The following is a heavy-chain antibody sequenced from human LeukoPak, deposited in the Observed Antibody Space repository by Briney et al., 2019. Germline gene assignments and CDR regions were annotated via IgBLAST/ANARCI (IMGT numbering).Heavy chain of an antibody. CDR2: IHYSGNT. Sequence: PSETLSLTCTVSGGSISSRSYYWGWIRQPPGKGLEWIGIIHYSGNTYYNPSLKSRVTMSVDTSKNQFSLRVSSVTAADTAVYYCAISETAAGKQYFQDWGQGTLVTVSS. V-gene: IGHV4-39*01. J-gene: IGHJ1*01. CDR3: AISETAAGKQYFQD. CDR1: GGSISSRSYY. D-gene: IGHD6-13*01.